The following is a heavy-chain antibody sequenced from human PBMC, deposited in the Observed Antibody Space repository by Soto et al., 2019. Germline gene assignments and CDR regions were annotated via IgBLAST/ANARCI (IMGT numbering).Heavy chain of an antibody. J-gene: IGHJ4*02. CDR2: ISYREDT. CDR3: ARIESSGYHFDY. V-gene: IGHV4-59*01. D-gene: IGHD3-22*01. CDR1: GGSITGYY. Sequence: KPSETLSLTCIVSGGSITGYYWSGIRQPPGKGLEGMGYISYREDTNNNPSLKGRVTISVDTSRKHFSLKLTAVTAAETDVYYCARIESSGYHFDYWGQGTLVTVSS.